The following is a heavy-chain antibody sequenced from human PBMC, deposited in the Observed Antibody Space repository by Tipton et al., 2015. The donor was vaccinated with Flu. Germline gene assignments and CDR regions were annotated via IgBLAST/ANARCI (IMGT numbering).Heavy chain of an antibody. Sequence: TLSLTCTVSGGSISSSSYYWGWIRQPPGKGLEWIGSIYYSGNTYYNPSLKSRVTISVDTSKNQFSLKLSSVTAADTALYYCAGNNYYDSSGYYYSLDYWGQGTLVTVSS. CDR3: AGNNYYDSSGYYYSLDY. D-gene: IGHD3-22*01. CDR2: IYYSGNT. V-gene: IGHV4-39*07. J-gene: IGHJ4*02. CDR1: GGSISSSSYY.